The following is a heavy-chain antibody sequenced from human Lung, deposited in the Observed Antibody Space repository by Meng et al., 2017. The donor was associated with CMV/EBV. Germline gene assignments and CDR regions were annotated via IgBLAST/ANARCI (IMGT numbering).Heavy chain of an antibody. Sequence: QWQLTESDPGLVKPSGTLSLTCGVSGVSISSNIRWTWVRQPPGKGLEWIGDIDDSGSTNYNPSLNSRISISLDKSKNHFSLKVNSVTAADTAVYYCARGKQDAWELLAYWGQGALVTVSS. J-gene: IGHJ4*02. CDR1: GVSISSNIR. CDR2: IDDSGST. D-gene: IGHD1-26*01. V-gene: IGHV4-4*02. CDR3: ARGKQDAWELLAY.